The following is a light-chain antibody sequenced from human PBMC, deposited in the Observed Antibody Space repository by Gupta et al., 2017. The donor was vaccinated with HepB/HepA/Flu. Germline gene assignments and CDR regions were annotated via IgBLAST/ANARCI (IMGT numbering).Light chain of an antibody. CDR1: QSLLHSNGYNY. J-gene: IGKJ2*01. CDR2: LGS. CDR3: MQALRYT. V-gene: IGKV2-28*01. Sequence: DIVMTQSPLSLPVTPGEPASISCRSSQSLLHSNGYNYLDWYLQKPGQSPQLLIYLGSNRASGVPDSVSGSGSGTDFTLKISRVEAEDVGVYYCMQALRYTFGQGTKLEIK.